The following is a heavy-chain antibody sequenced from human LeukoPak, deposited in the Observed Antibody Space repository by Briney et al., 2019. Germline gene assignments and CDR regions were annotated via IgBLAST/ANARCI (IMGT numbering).Heavy chain of an antibody. CDR1: GFTFSSYW. V-gene: IGHV3-74*01. J-gene: IGHJ4*02. D-gene: IGHD6-13*01. CDR3: ARRGIAAAGTYYFDY. Sequence: PGGSLRLSCAASGFTFSSYWMHWVRQAPGKGLVWVSHINSDGSSTSHADSVKGRFTISRDNAKSTLYLQMNSLRAEDTAVYYCARRGIAAAGTYYFDYWGQGTLVTVSS. CDR2: INSDGSST.